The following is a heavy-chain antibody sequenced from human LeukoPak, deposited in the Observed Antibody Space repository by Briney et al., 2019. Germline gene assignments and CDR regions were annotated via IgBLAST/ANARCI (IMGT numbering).Heavy chain of an antibody. CDR1: GCSISSSY. J-gene: IGHJ4*02. CDR2: IYYIGST. Sequence: PSETLYPTCPVPGCSISSSYWSWIRQPPGKGLGWSGNIYYIGSTNYNPSLKSRVTISVDTSKTQSSLMLSSVTAADTAVYYCARDDYGDFFFDSWGQGTLVTVSS. CDR3: ARDDYGDFFFDS. V-gene: IGHV4-59*01. D-gene: IGHD4-17*01.